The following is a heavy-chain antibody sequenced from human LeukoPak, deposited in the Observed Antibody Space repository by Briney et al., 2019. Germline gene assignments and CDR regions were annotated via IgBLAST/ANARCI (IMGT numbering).Heavy chain of an antibody. CDR3: ARGYSYRT. CDR1: GDSVSSNNTA. D-gene: IGHD5-18*01. CDR2: TYYRSKWYN. Sequence: SQTLPLTCAISGDSVSSNNTAWNWIRLSPSRGLEWLGRTYYRSKWYNDFAVSVKSRVTINPDTSKNQFSLQLNSVTPEDTAVYYCARGYSYRTWGQGTLVTVSS. J-gene: IGHJ4*02. V-gene: IGHV6-1*01.